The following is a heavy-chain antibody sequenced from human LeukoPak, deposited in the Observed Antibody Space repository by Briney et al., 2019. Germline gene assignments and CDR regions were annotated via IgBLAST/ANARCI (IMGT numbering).Heavy chain of an antibody. D-gene: IGHD3-10*01. V-gene: IGHV3-53*01. CDR2: IYSGGST. CDR3: ARASRWCGELSSYMDV. J-gene: IGHJ6*03. CDR1: GFTFSNAR. Sequence: PGGSLRLSCAASGFTFSNARMSWVRQAPGKGLEWVSVIYSGGSTYYADSVKGRFTISRDNSKNTLYLQMNSLRAEATAVYYCARASRWCGELSSYMDVSGKGTTVTVSS.